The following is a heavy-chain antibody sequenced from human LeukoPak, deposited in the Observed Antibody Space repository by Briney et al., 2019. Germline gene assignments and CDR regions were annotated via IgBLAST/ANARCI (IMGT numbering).Heavy chain of an antibody. J-gene: IGHJ4*02. D-gene: IGHD7-27*01. CDR2: ISWDSGSI. CDR1: GFTFDDYA. Sequence: GGSLRLSCAASGFTFDDYAMHWVRQAPGKGLEWVSGISWDSGSIGYADSVKGRFTISKDNAKNSLYLQMNSLRAEDTAVYYCARPAGWGSLDYWGQGTLVTVSS. V-gene: IGHV3-9*01. CDR3: ARPAGWGSLDY.